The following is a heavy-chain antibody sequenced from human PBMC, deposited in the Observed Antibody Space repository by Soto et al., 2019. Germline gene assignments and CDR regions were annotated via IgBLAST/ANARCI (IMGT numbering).Heavy chain of an antibody. J-gene: IGHJ4*02. CDR2: IIPIFGPA. CDR1: GGSVSNSA. V-gene: IGHV1-69*01. D-gene: IGHD6-13*01. Sequence: QVQRVQSGSEVKKPGSAVRVSCKASGGSVSNSAISWLRQAPGQGLEWMGGIIPIFGPAIYARKFQGRVTITADEPTSTAYMELNNVRSEDTAVYYCGRGSSWTKVEYWGQGTLVTVSS. CDR3: GRGSSWTKVEY.